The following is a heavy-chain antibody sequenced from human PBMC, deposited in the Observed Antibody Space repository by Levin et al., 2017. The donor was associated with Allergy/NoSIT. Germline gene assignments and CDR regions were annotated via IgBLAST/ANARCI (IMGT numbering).Heavy chain of an antibody. CDR3: VKSLPNYYYYYMDV. D-gene: IGHD5/OR15-5a*01. CDR1: EFIFSNHA. V-gene: IGHV3-23*01. CDR2: ISGNGLNT. J-gene: IGHJ6*03. Sequence: LSLTCAASEFIFSNHAMSWVRQAPGKGLEWVSAISGNGLNTFYAPSVKGRFTISRDNSRNTLSLQMNSLRAEDTALYYCVKSLPNYYYYYMDVWGKGTTVAVSS.